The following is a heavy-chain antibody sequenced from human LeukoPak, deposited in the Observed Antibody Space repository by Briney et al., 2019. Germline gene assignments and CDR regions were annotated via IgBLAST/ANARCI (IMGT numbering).Heavy chain of an antibody. Sequence: GRSLSLFCSPSGFTFSIYALHWPRQPPGEGREWVAYISYDGVKKYYGDSVKGRFTISRDNSKKTLFLQMNGLKDEDTAVYYCAREWTYDFWSGYYTNYFFDYWGQGTLVTVSS. CDR3: AREWTYDFWSGYYTNYFFDY. CDR1: GFTFSIYA. D-gene: IGHD3-3*01. J-gene: IGHJ4*02. V-gene: IGHV3-30*01. CDR2: ISYDGVKK.